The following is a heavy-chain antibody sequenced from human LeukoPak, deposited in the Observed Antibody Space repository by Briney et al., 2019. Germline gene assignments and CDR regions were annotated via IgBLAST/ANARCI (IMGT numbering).Heavy chain of an antibody. CDR3: AKGLTTVTTFDN. Sequence: GGSLRLSCAASGFTFSSYAMSWVRQAPGKGLEWVSVISGSGGSTYYADSVKGRFTISGDNSKNTLYLQMNSLRAGDTAVYYCAKGLTTVTTFDNWGQGTLVTVSS. CDR2: ISGSGGST. D-gene: IGHD4-17*01. J-gene: IGHJ4*02. V-gene: IGHV3-23*01. CDR1: GFTFSSYA.